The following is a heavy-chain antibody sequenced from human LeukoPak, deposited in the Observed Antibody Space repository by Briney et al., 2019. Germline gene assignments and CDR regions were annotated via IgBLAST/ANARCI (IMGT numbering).Heavy chain of an antibody. V-gene: IGHV4-59*01. Sequence: SETLSLTCTVSGGSISSYYWSWIRQPPGKGLEWIGYIYYSGSTNYNPSLKSRVTISVDTSKNQFSLKLSSVTAADTAVFYCARGGGGYYYDSSGYPKPSFPFDYWGQGTLVTVSS. D-gene: IGHD3-22*01. CDR2: IYYSGST. CDR3: ARGGGGYYYDSSGYPKPSFPFDY. J-gene: IGHJ4*02. CDR1: GGSISSYY.